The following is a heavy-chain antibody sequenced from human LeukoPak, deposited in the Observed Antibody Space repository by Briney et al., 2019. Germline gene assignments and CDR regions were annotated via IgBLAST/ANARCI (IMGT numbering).Heavy chain of an antibody. V-gene: IGHV4-4*09. D-gene: IGHD1-26*01. CDR3: ARHPHSVGAFDY. CDR1: GGSISSYY. J-gene: IGHJ4*02. Sequence: SETLSLTCTVSGGSISSYYWSWIRQPPGKGLEWIGYIYTSEITNYNPSLKSRVTISVNTSKNQFSLKLSSVTAADTAVYYCARHPHSVGAFDYWGQGTLVTVSS. CDR2: IYTSEIT.